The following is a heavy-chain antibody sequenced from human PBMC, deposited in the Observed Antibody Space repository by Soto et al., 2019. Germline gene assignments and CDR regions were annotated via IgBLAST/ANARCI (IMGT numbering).Heavy chain of an antibody. J-gene: IGHJ3*02. Sequence: SETLSLTCAVYGGSFSGYYWTWIRQPPGTGLEWIGEINHSGSTNYNPSLKSRVTISVDTSKNQFSLKLTSVTAADTAVYYCAREVALGYYYDSSGYNDAFDIWGQGTMVTVSS. CDR1: GGSFSGYY. CDR3: AREVALGYYYDSSGYNDAFDI. V-gene: IGHV4-34*01. CDR2: INHSGST. D-gene: IGHD3-22*01.